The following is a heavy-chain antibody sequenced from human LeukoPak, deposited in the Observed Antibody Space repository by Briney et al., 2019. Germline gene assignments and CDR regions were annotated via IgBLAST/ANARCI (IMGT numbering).Heavy chain of an antibody. V-gene: IGHV4-4*07. D-gene: IGHD2-8*02. CDR1: GGSISTYY. Sequence: SDTLSLTCTVSGGSISTYYWSWIRQPAGKGLEGIGRIYSSGSINYKPSLKRRVTRSVDTSKNQYSLKLTSVTAADTAIDYCARGCTDPREPHGFDIWGQGTMVTVSS. CDR3: ARGCTDPREPHGFDI. CDR2: IYSSGSI. J-gene: IGHJ3*02.